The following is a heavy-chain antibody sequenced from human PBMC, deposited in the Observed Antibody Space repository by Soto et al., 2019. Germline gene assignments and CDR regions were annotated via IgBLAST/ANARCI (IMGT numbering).Heavy chain of an antibody. J-gene: IGHJ4*02. CDR3: ATGSQSSGYFHQFDF. CDR1: GDSISGGCYH. CDR2: IYYTGSP. D-gene: IGHD3-3*01. V-gene: IGHV4-31*03. Sequence: PSETLSLTCSVSGDSISGGCYHWSWIRQHPGKGLEWIGYIYYTGSPYYNPSLKSRLTMSVDTSKNQFSLKLSSVTAADTAVYYCATGSQSSGYFHQFDFPGRGSPVTVS.